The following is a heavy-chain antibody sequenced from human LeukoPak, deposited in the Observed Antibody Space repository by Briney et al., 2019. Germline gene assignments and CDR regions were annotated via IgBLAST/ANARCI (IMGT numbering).Heavy chain of an antibody. CDR2: ISYDGSNK. D-gene: IGHD3-9*01. Sequence: GSLRLSCAASGFTFSSYAMHWVRQAPGKGLEWVAVISYDGSNKYYADSVKGRFTISRDNSKNTLYLQMNSLRAEDTAVYYCASTNDILTWGQGTLVTVSS. J-gene: IGHJ5*02. CDR3: ASTNDILT. CDR1: GFTFSSYA. V-gene: IGHV3-30*04.